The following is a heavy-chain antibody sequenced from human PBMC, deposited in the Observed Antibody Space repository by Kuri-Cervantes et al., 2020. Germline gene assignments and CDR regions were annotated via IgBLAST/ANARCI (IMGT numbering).Heavy chain of an antibody. D-gene: IGHD1-26*01. CDR2: IYYSGTT. J-gene: IGHJ4*02. CDR3: ARLSYSGYVDY. Sequence: SETLSLTCTVSGGSISSSSYYWGWIRQPPGKGLGSIGSIYYSGTTYYNPSLQSRVTISVDTSKNQFSLKLTSVAAADTAVYYCARLSYSGYVDYWGQGTLVTVSS. V-gene: IGHV4-39*01. CDR1: GGSISSSSYY.